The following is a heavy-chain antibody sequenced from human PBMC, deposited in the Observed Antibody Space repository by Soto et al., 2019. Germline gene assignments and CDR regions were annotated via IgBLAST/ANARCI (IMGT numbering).Heavy chain of an antibody. CDR2: ISNSGSST. CDR3: ARADLLWDSFDL. V-gene: IGHV3-23*05. CDR1: GFPFRNFA. D-gene: IGHD2-2*01. Sequence: QPGGSLRLSCAASGFPFRNFAMAWVRQAPGKGLEWVSIISNSGSSTYHGDSVKGRFTTSRDNSKGTLSLHMRGVRIDDTAVYFCARADLLWDSFDLWGQGTLVTVPQ. J-gene: IGHJ4*02.